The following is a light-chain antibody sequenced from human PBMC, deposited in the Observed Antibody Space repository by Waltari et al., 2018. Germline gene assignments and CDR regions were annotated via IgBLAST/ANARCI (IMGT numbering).Light chain of an antibody. Sequence: DIQMTQSPSSVSASLGAGVNITCRASQDISTSLDWYQHRPGKAHNLLIYPASSLPSGVPSRFSGIVSGTDFTLTISSLQPEDFATCFCLQANYCPPTFGPGTRVDLK. CDR2: PAS. CDR1: QDISTS. CDR3: LQANYCPPT. J-gene: IGKJ3*01. V-gene: IGKV1-12*01.